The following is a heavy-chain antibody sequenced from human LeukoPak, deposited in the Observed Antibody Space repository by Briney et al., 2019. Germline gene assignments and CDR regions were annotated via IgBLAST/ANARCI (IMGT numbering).Heavy chain of an antibody. D-gene: IGHD5-12*01. J-gene: IGHJ3*02. V-gene: IGHV4-59*12. Sequence: SETLSLTCTVSGGSISSYYWSWIRQPPGKGLEWIGYIYYSGSTNYNPSLKSRVTISVDTSKNQFSLKLSSVTAADTAVYYCARGVTWISDAFDIWGQGTMVTVSS. CDR2: IYYSGST. CDR3: ARGVTWISDAFDI. CDR1: GGSISSYY.